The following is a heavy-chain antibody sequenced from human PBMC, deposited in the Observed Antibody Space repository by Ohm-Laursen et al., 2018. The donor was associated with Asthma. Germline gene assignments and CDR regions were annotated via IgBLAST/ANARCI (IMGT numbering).Heavy chain of an antibody. CDR1: GYTFSRYS. Sequence: SLRLSCTASGYTFSRYSIHWVRQFPGKGLEWVASISTASTFIYYADSVRGRFTTSRDNAKNSVYLQMNSLRAEDTAFYYCAVSIYAYGEGAYWGQGTLVTVSS. CDR2: ISTASTFI. V-gene: IGHV3-21*04. D-gene: IGHD3-10*01. J-gene: IGHJ4*02. CDR3: AVSIYAYGEGAY.